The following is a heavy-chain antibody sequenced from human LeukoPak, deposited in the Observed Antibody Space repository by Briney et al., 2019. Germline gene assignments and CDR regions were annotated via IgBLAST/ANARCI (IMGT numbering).Heavy chain of an antibody. CDR2: INPSAGST. J-gene: IGHJ4*02. CDR1: GYTFTSYY. D-gene: IGHD5-18*01. CDR3: ARGGLQLLAPLDY. Sequence: GASVNVSCKASGYTFTSYYMHWVRQAPGQRLEWMGIINPSAGSTSYAQKFQGRVTMTRDTSTSTVYMELSSLRSEDTAVYYCARGGLQLLAPLDYWGQGTLVTVSS. V-gene: IGHV1-46*01.